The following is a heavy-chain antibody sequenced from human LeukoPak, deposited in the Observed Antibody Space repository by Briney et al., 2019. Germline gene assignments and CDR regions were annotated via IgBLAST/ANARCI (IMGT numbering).Heavy chain of an antibody. CDR1: GGTFSSYA. Sequence: GASVKVSCKASGGTFSSYAISWVRQAPGQGLEWMGRIIPIFGTTNYAQKFQGRVTITTDESTSTAYMELSSLRSEDTAVYYCARGMGLYYDSSGYYGILDYWGQGTLVTVSS. J-gene: IGHJ4*02. CDR3: ARGMGLYYDSSGYYGILDY. V-gene: IGHV1-69*05. D-gene: IGHD3-22*01. CDR2: IIPIFGTT.